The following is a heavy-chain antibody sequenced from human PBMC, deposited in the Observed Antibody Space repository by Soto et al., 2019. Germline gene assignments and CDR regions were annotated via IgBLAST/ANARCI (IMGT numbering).Heavy chain of an antibody. CDR2: ISGSGGST. Sequence: EVQLLESGGGLVQPGGSLRLSCAASGFTCSSYAMSWVRQAPGKGLEWVSAISGSGGSTYYADSVKGRFTISGDNSQNTLDLQMNSLRAEDTAVYYCAKGILENYAEGFDDWGKGTLVTVS. CDR3: AKGILENYAEGFDD. J-gene: IGHJ4*02. D-gene: IGHD2-2*01. V-gene: IGHV3-23*01. CDR1: GFTCSSYA.